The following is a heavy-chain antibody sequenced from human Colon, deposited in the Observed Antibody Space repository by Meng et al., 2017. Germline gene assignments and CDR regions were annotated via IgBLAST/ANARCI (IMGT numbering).Heavy chain of an antibody. CDR1: AWAFSGDY. CDR3: TRVRITIFGVVSTFDY. Sequence: VALYQVCAGLLMPCAALSLTVLGHAWAFSGDYWSWIRQPPGKGPEWIEEINQSGNTNYNPSLKSRVTISVDTSKNQFSLKLSSVTAADSAVYDCTRVRITIFGVVSTFDYWGQGTLVTVSS. V-gene: IGHV4-34*01. CDR2: INQSGNT. J-gene: IGHJ4*02. D-gene: IGHD3-3*01.